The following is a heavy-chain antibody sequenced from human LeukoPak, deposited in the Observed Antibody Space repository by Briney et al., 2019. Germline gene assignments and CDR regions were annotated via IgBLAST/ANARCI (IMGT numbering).Heavy chain of an antibody. Sequence: GGSLRLSCAASGFTFSSYTIHWVRQAPGKGLEWVALIWYDGSNKYYTDSVMGRLTISRDNSKDTLFLQMNSLRAEDTAVYYCAKDHQYGYFDYWGQGTLVTVSS. CDR1: GFTFSSYT. V-gene: IGHV3-33*06. CDR3: AKDHQYGYFDY. CDR2: IWYDGSNK. D-gene: IGHD2-2*01. J-gene: IGHJ4*02.